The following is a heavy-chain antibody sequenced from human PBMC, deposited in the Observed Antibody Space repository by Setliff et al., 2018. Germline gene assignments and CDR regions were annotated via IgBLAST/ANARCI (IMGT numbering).Heavy chain of an antibody. D-gene: IGHD3-22*01. CDR2: IYYSGST. J-gene: IGHJ4*02. Sequence: LSLTCTVSGGSISSYYWSWIRQPPGKGLEWIGYIYYSGSTNYNPSLKSRVTISVDTSKNQFSLKLSSVTAADTAVYYCARGQSDYYDSSGYYYDYWGQGTLVTVSS. CDR1: GGSISSYY. V-gene: IGHV4-59*08. CDR3: ARGQSDYYDSSGYYYDY.